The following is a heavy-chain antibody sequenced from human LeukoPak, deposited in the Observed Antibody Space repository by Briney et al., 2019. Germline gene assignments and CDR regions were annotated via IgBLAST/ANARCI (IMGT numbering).Heavy chain of an antibody. Sequence: GGSLRLSCAASGFTFDDYAMHWVRQAPGKGLVWVSRINSDGSSTSYADSVKGRFTISRDNSKNTLYLQMNSLRAEDTAVYYCAKDEDYYGSGSYYNWGQGTLVTVSS. CDR2: INSDGSST. J-gene: IGHJ4*02. CDR1: GFTFDDYA. V-gene: IGHV3-74*01. CDR3: AKDEDYYGSGSYYN. D-gene: IGHD3-10*01.